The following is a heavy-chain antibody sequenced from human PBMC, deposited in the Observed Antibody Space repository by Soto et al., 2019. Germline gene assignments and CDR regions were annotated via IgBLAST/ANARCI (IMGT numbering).Heavy chain of an antibody. CDR3: STDPCYDHSNGYLDS. Sequence: PSETLCLTCTVSGGTITGKNHYWGRLPQPPGKGRDWVASSHRTGTTYYNPSLRSRITMSIDTSNNRFSLSLNSVTAADTATYFCSTDPCYDHSNGYLDSWGQGTLVTVSS. D-gene: IGHD3-3*01. J-gene: IGHJ4*02. V-gene: IGHV4-39*02. CDR1: GGTITGKNHY. CDR2: SHRTGTT.